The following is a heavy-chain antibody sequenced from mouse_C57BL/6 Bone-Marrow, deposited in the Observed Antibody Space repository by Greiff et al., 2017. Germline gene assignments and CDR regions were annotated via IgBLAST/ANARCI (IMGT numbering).Heavy chain of an antibody. V-gene: IGHV1-18*01. CDR1: GYTFTDYN. J-gene: IGHJ1*03. Sequence: EVQLQESGPELVKPGASVTIPCKASGYTFTDYNMDWVKQSHGKSLDWIGDINPDNGGTIYNQKFKGKAILTVDKSSSTAYMELRSLTSEDTAVYYCARNYYYGSRYGYFDVWGTGTTVTVSS. CDR2: INPDNGGT. CDR3: ARNYYYGSRYGYFDV. D-gene: IGHD1-1*01.